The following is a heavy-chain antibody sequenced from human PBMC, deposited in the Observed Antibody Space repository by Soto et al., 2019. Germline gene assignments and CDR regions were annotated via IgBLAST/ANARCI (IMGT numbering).Heavy chain of an antibody. Sequence: SETLSLTCTVSGGSISSSSYYWGWIRQPPGKGLEWIGSIYYSGSTYYNPSLKSRVTISVDTSKNQFSLKLSSVTAADTAVYYCARRRKQWLDYYYYYGMDVWGQGTTVT. CDR2: IYYSGST. CDR3: ARRRKQWLDYYYYYGMDV. D-gene: IGHD6-19*01. J-gene: IGHJ6*02. V-gene: IGHV4-39*01. CDR1: GGSISSSSYY.